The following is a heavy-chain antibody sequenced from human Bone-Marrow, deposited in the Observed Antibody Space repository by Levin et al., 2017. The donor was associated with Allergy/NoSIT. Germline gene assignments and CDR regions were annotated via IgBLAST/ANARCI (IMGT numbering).Heavy chain of an antibody. J-gene: IGHJ4*02. CDR2: IKQDGSEK. V-gene: IGHV3-7*01. D-gene: IGHD3-22*01. CDR3: ARDATFYYDSSGYPPFAY. Sequence: GGSLRLSCAASGFTFSSYWMSWVRQAPGKGLEWVANIKQDGSEKYYVDSVKGRFTISRDNAKNSLYLQMNSLRAEDTAVYYCARDATFYYDSSGYPPFAYWGQGTLVTVSS. CDR1: GFTFSSYW.